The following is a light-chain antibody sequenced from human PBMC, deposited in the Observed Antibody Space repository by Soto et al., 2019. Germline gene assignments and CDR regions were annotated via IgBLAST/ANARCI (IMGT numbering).Light chain of an antibody. CDR3: QQYNNWPQT. Sequence: EIVMTQSPATLSVSPGERATLSCRASQSVNTNLAWYQQKPSQAPRLLIYGASTRATGIPARFSGSGSGTEFTLTISSLQSEDFAVFYCQQYNNWPQTFGQGTKVEIK. V-gene: IGKV3-15*01. CDR2: GAS. CDR1: QSVNTN. J-gene: IGKJ1*01.